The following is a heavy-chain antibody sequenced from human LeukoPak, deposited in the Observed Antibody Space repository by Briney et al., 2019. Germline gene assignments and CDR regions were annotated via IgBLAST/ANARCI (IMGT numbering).Heavy chain of an antibody. Sequence: GGSLRLSCAASGFTFSSYAMHWVRQAPGKGLEWVAVISYDGSNKYYADSVKGRFTISRDNYKNTLYLQMNSLRAEDTAVYYCARDRSNYFDYWGQGTLVTVSS. D-gene: IGHD4-11*01. CDR3: ARDRSNYFDY. J-gene: IGHJ4*02. CDR2: ISYDGSNK. V-gene: IGHV3-30-3*01. CDR1: GFTFSSYA.